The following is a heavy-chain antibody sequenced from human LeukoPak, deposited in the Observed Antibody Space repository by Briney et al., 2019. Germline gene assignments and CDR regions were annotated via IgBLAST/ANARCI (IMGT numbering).Heavy chain of an antibody. CDR2: IHYSGST. Sequence: SETLSLTCTVSGGSISPFYWSWVRQPPGKGLEWIGYIHYSGSTNYNPSLKSRVTISSDTSKNQFSLKMSSVTAADTALYYCARRSTYGFFDYWGQGTLVTVSS. J-gene: IGHJ4*02. D-gene: IGHD4-17*01. CDR3: ARRSTYGFFDY. V-gene: IGHV4-59*08. CDR1: GGSISPFY.